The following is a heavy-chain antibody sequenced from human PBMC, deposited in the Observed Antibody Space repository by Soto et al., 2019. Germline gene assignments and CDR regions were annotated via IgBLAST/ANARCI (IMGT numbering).Heavy chain of an antibody. J-gene: IGHJ6*02. Sequence: GGSLRLSCAASGSTFSTYAMTWVRQAPGKGLEWVSIISSTGDGTYYADSVKGRFTISRDNSQRTLNLQMNSLRAEDTAVYYCAKNGDFWSWGMDVWGQGTTVTVSS. D-gene: IGHD3-3*01. CDR1: GSTFSTYA. CDR3: AKNGDFWSWGMDV. V-gene: IGHV3-23*01. CDR2: ISSTGDGT.